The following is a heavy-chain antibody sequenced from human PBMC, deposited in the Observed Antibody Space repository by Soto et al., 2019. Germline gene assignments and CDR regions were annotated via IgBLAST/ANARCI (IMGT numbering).Heavy chain of an antibody. CDR3: ASTITRTTVTNFDY. V-gene: IGHV4-30-4*01. CDR2: IYYSGST. CDR1: GGSISSGDYY. D-gene: IGHD4-17*01. Sequence: SETLSLTCTVSGGSISSGDYYWSWIRQPPGKGLEWIGYIYYSGSTYYNPSLKSRVTISVDTSKNQFSLKLSSVTAADTAVYYCASTITRTTVTNFDYWGQGTLVTAPQ. J-gene: IGHJ4*02.